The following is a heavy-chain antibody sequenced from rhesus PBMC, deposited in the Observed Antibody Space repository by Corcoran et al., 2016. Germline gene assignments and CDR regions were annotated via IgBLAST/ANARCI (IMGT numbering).Heavy chain of an antibody. V-gene: IGHV4-169*02. CDR2: IYGSGSST. J-gene: IGHJ4*01. D-gene: IGHD6-25*01. CDR3: ASGAAAGYY. Sequence: QLQLQESGPGLVKPSETLSVTCAVSGGSISSSYWSWIRQAPGEGLEWIGYIYGSGSSTNYNPSLKSRVTLSVDTSKNQLSLKLSSVTAADTAVYYCASGAAAGYYWGQGVLVTVSS. CDR1: GGSISSSY.